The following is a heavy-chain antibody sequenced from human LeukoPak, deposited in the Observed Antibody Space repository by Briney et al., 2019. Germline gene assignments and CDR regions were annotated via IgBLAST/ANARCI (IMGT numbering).Heavy chain of an antibody. CDR3: AKTIAAAHTVWIFDY. CDR2: ISGSGGST. D-gene: IGHD6-13*01. Sequence: GGSLRLSCAASGFTFSSYAMSWVRQAPGKGLEWVSAISGSGGSTYYADSVKGRFTISRDNSKNTLYLQMNSLRVEDTAVYYCAKTIAAAHTVWIFDYWGQRTLVTVSS. V-gene: IGHV3-23*01. CDR1: GFTFSSYA. J-gene: IGHJ4*02.